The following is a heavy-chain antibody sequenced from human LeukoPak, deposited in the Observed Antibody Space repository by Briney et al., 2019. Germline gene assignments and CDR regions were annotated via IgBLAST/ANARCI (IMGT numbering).Heavy chain of an antibody. CDR2: IYYSGST. CDR3: ASARDRRLQYFQH. V-gene: IGHV4-39*01. J-gene: IGHJ1*01. Sequence: SETLSLTCTVSGGSISSSSYYWGWIRQPPGKGLEWIGSIYYSGSTYYNPSLKSQVTISVDTSKNQFSLKLSSVTAADTAVYYCASARDRRLQYFQHWGQGTLVTVSS. CDR1: GGSISSSSYY. D-gene: IGHD2-15*01.